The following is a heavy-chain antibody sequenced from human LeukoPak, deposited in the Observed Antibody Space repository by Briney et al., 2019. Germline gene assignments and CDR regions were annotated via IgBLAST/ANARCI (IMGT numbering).Heavy chain of an antibody. CDR2: ISAHNGNT. V-gene: IGHV1-18*01. CDR3: ARDSSEELTGPDY. Sequence: ASVKVSCKASGYTFSSYGLSWVRQAPGQGLEWMGWISAHNGNTNYAQRFQGRLTMTTDTPTSTGYMELKSLTIGDTGVYYCARDSSEELTGPDYWGQGTLVTVSS. J-gene: IGHJ4*02. D-gene: IGHD1-14*01. CDR1: GYTFSSYG.